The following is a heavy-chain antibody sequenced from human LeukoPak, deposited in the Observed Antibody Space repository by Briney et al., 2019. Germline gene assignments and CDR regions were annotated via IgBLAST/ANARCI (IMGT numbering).Heavy chain of an antibody. CDR2: INHSGST. V-gene: IGHV4-34*01. J-gene: IGHJ6*03. CDR1: GGSFSGYY. CDR3: ARQPLITIFGVTHYYYYYMDV. Sequence: SETLSLTCAVYGGSFSGYYWSWIRQPPGKGLEWIGEINHSGSTNYNPSLKSRVTISVDTSKNQFSLMLSSVTAADTAVYYCARQPLITIFGVTHYYYYYMDVWGKGTTVTVSS. D-gene: IGHD3-3*01.